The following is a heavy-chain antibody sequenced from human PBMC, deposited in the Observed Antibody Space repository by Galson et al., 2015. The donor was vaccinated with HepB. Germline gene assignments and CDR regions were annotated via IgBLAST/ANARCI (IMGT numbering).Heavy chain of an antibody. J-gene: IGHJ4*02. CDR3: ARGLEDIVVVPAATLDY. Sequence: ETLSLTCTVSGGSISSSSYYWGWIRQPPGKGLERIGSIYYSGSTYYNPSLKSRVTISVDTSKNQFSLKLSSVTAADTAVYYCARGLEDIVVVPAATLDYWGQGTLVTVSS. CDR2: IYYSGST. CDR1: GGSISSSSYY. V-gene: IGHV4-39*01. D-gene: IGHD2-2*01.